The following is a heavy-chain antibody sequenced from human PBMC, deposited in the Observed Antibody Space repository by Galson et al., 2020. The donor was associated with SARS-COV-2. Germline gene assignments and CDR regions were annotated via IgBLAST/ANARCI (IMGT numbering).Heavy chain of an antibody. CDR3: AKVGPQWEGSNY. CDR2: ISYDGSNK. CDR1: GFTFSSYG. Sequence: GGSLRLSCAASGFTFSSYGMHWVRQAPGKGLEWVAVISYDGSNKYYADSVKGRFTISRDNSENTLYLQMNSLRVEDTAVYYCAKVGPQWEGSNYWGQGTLVTVSS. D-gene: IGHD1-26*01. V-gene: IGHV3-30*18. J-gene: IGHJ4*02.